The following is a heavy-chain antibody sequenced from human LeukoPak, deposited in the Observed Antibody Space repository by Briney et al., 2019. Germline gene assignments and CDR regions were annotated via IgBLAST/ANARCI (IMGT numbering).Heavy chain of an antibody. CDR2: IGPHSSFT. CDR3: VREGEGPLSKDFDY. Sequence: ASMKVSCKSSGFTFTDHYIHWVRQGPGQGLEWMGYIGPHSSFTSSPQEFQGRVTMTRDASMSTAYMELTRLTSDDTAVYYCVREGEGPLSKDFDYWGQGTLVTVSS. D-gene: IGHD2/OR15-2a*01. CDR1: GFTFTDHY. V-gene: IGHV1-2*02. J-gene: IGHJ4*02.